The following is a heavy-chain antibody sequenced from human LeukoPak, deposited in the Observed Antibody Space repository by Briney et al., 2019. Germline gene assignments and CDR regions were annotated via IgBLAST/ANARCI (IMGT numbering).Heavy chain of an antibody. CDR1: GFTFSSNA. CDR3: TKDHDGMHA. J-gene: IGHJ6*02. V-gene: IGHV3-23*01. Sequence: GGSLRLSCAASGFTFSSNAMSWVRQAPGKGLEWVSVISVSGSRAYYTDFVKGRFTVSRDNSKNTVLLQMNSLRVEDTAVYYCTKDHDGMHAWGQGTTVTVSS. CDR2: ISVSGSRA.